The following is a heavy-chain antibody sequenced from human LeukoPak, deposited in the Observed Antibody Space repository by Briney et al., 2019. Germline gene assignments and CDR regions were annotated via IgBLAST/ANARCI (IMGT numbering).Heavy chain of an antibody. CDR2: LAYSGAA. CDR3: AKDFDSGGAYDGDHG. CDR1: GFTLNKYP. Sequence: GGSLRLSCSVSGFTLNKYPMNWVRQAPGKGLEWISTLAYSGAAHYGDSVKGRFTISRDDSRNTVYLQMNSLRPEDTAIYFCAKDFDSGGAYDGDHGWGQGTLVTVSS. J-gene: IGHJ4*02. V-gene: IGHV3-23*01. D-gene: IGHD3-22*01.